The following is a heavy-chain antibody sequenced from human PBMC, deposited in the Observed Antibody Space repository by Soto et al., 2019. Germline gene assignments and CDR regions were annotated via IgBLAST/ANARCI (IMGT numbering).Heavy chain of an antibody. CDR1: GGSISSSIYY. Sequence: SETLSLTCTVSGGSISSSIYYWGWLRQPPGKELEWIGSIYYSGNTYYSPSLKSRVTISVDTSKNQFSLNLNSVTAADTAVYFCARDKITGLFDYWGQGTLVTVSS. D-gene: IGHD2-8*02. CDR2: IYYSGNT. V-gene: IGHV4-39*02. J-gene: IGHJ4*02. CDR3: ARDKITGLFDY.